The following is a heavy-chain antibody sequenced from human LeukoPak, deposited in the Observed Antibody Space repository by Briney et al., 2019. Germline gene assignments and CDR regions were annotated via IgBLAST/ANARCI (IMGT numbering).Heavy chain of an antibody. CDR3: AKDIRVVVVPAAWDAFDI. CDR2: ISGSGGST. D-gene: IGHD2-2*01. J-gene: IGHJ3*02. V-gene: IGHV3-23*01. Sequence: QSGGSLRLSCAVSGFTFSSYAMSWVRQAPGKGLEWVSAISGSGGSTYYADSVKGRFTISRDNSKNTLYLQMNSLRAEDTAVYYCAKDIRVVVVPAAWDAFDIWGQGTMVTVSS. CDR1: GFTFSSYA.